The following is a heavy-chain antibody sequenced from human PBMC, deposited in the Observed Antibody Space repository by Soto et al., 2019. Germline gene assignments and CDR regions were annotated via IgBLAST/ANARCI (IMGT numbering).Heavy chain of an antibody. CDR1: GGTFSSYS. D-gene: IGHD1-26*01. V-gene: IGHV1-69*01. Sequence: QVQLVQSGAEVKKPGSSVKVSCKASGGTFSSYSINWVRQAPGQGLEWMGEIIPIFGTANYAQKFQGRVTITADEPTSTAYEELSRLCSENTAVYYCEGDGWSYSGGIDYWGQGTLVTVSS. CDR3: EGDGWSYSGGIDY. CDR2: IIPIFGTA. J-gene: IGHJ4*02.